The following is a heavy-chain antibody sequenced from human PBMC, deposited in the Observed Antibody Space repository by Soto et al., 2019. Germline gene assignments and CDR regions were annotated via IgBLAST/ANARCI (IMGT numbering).Heavy chain of an antibody. CDR1: GASISTNNW. J-gene: IGHJ4*02. CDR2: VYHSGTT. CDR3: ARAKLCNTISCPHSFDI. V-gene: IGHV4-4*02. Sequence: QVQLQESGPGLVEPSGTLSLTCDVSGASISTNNWWSWVRQSPGQGLEWIAEVYHSGTTNSNPSLKSRVTIAVATSKQQFSLMLASVTAADTAVYYCARAKLCNTISCPHSFDIWGQGTLVTVSS. D-gene: IGHD3-10*01.